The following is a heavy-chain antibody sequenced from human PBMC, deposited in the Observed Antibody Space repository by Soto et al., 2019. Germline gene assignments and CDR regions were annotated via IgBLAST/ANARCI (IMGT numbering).Heavy chain of an antibody. V-gene: IGHV2-5*02. D-gene: IGHD3-10*01. CDR1: GFSLSTDGVG. Sequence: QITLKESGPTLVKPTQTLTLTCTVSGFSLSTDGVGVGWIRQPPGKALEWLALIYWDDDNRYRPSLRSRLTIPKDTFKNQVVLTMTTMDPMDTATYFCARRDYYASGSLTFDYWGPGTLVTVSS. CDR3: ARRDYYASGSLTFDY. J-gene: IGHJ4*02. CDR2: IYWDDDN.